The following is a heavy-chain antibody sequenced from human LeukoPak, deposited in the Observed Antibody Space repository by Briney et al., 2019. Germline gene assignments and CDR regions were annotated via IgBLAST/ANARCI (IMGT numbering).Heavy chain of an antibody. CDR2: IYSGGST. CDR1: GITVSKNY. V-gene: IGHV3-66*01. D-gene: IGHD1-7*01. Sequence: GGSLRLSCAASGITVSKNYMNWGRQAPGKGLELVSLIYSGGSTYYADSLKARFTISRDNSKNTLYLQMNSLRAEDTAVYYCARDPPAVGTNTSAWGQGTLVTVSS. CDR3: ARDPPAVGTNTSA. J-gene: IGHJ5*02.